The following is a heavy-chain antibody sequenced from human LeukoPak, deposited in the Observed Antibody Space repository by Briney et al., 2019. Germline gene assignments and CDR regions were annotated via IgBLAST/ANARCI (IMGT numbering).Heavy chain of an antibody. J-gene: IGHJ4*01. D-gene: IGHD5-12*01. Sequence: SETLSLTCTVSGDSIRSYYWNWIRRPPGKGLEWLGYIYYTGSTSYNPSLKSRVTISLDTSKSQFSLRLTSVTAADTAVYYCASHGSSGHDPLTWGQGTLVTVSS. CDR1: GDSIRSYY. V-gene: IGHV4-59*08. CDR2: IYYTGST. CDR3: ASHGSSGHDPLT.